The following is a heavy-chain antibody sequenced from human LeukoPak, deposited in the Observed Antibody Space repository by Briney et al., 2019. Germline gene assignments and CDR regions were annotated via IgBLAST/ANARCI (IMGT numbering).Heavy chain of an antibody. CDR2: INHSGST. CDR1: GGSFSGYY. CDR3: ARMTDILTGYYPFDY. Sequence: SETLSFTCAVYGGSFSGYYWSWIRQPPGKGLEWIGEINHSGSTNYNPSLKSRVTISVDTSKNQFSLKLSSVTAADTAVYYCARMTDILTGYYPFDYWGQGTLVTVSS. V-gene: IGHV4-34*01. D-gene: IGHD3-9*01. J-gene: IGHJ4*02.